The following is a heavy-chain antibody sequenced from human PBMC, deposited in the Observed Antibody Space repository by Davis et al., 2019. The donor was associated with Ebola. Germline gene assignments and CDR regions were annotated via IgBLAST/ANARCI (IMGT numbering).Heavy chain of an antibody. V-gene: IGHV5-51*01. Sequence: GESLKISCQGSGYDFTSSWIAWVRLMPGKGLEWMGIIFPRDSDTRYRPSFRGQVTISADKSFKTAYLQWSSLKASDTAMYFCAMRTFDAFDIWGQGTLVAVSS. CDR1: GYDFTSSW. CDR2: IFPRDSDT. CDR3: AMRTFDAFDI. D-gene: IGHD2-15*01. J-gene: IGHJ4*02.